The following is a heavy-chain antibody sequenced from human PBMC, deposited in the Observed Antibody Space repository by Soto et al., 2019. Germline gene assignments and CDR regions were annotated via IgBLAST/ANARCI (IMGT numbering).Heavy chain of an antibody. V-gene: IGHV3-30*18. CDR1: GFTFSSYG. CDR2: ISYDGSNK. Sequence: PGGSLRLSCAASGFTFSSYGMHWVRQAPGKGLEWVAVISYDGSNKYYADSVKGRFTISRDNSKNTLYLQMNSLRAEDTAVYYCAKEGKWIRLWSEIDYWGQGTLVTVSS. J-gene: IGHJ4*02. CDR3: AKEGKWIRLWSEIDY. D-gene: IGHD5-18*01.